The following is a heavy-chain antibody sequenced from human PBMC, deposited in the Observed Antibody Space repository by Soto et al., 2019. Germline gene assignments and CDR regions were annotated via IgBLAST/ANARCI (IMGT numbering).Heavy chain of an antibody. CDR2: INPSGGST. J-gene: IGHJ6*02. CDR3: ARDPPNPGNRHGMDA. CDR1: EYTFTSYY. D-gene: IGHD4-4*01. Sequence: ASVKVSCKASEYTFTSYYMHWVRQAPGQGLEWMGIINPSGGSTSYAQKFQGRVTMTRDTSTSTVYMELSSLRSEDTAVYYCARDPPNPGNRHGMDAWGQGTTVTVSS. V-gene: IGHV1-46*01.